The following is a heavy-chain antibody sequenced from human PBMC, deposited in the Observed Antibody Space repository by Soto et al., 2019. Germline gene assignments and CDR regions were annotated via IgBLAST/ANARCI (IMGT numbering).Heavy chain of an antibody. J-gene: IGHJ4*02. V-gene: IGHV3-21*01. D-gene: IGHD6-19*01. CDR1: GFTFSDYS. CDR3: ARGPVAGVGYYFDY. CDR2: ISSSSSDI. Sequence: EVQLVESGGGLVKPGGSLRLYCAASGFTFSDYSMNWVRQAPGKGLEWVSSISSSSSDINYADSLKGRFTISRDNARNSLYLQMNGLRAEDTAVYYCARGPVAGVGYYFDYWGQGTLVTVSS.